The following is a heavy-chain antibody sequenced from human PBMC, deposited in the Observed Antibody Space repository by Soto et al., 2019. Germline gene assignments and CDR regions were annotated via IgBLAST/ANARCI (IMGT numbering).Heavy chain of an antibody. CDR3: ARHPYDFWSGYLDY. CDR2: IYYSGST. Sequence: SLTCTVSGGSISSYYWSWIRQPPGKGLEWIGYIYYSGSTNYNPSLKSRVTISVDTSKNQFSLKLSSVTAADTAVYYCARHPYDFWSGYLDYWGQGTLVTVSS. J-gene: IGHJ4*02. D-gene: IGHD3-3*01. CDR1: GGSISSYY. V-gene: IGHV4-59*08.